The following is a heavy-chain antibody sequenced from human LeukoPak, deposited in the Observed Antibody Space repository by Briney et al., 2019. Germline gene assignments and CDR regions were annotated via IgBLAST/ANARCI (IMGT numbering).Heavy chain of an antibody. D-gene: IGHD5-18*01. Sequence: GGSLRLSCAASEFTFSSYAMHWVRQAPGKGLEWVAVIWYDGSDKYYADSAKGRFTISRDNSRNTLHLQMNSLRAEDTAVYYCARDSAAGGQLWLTYWGQGTLVTVSS. CDR1: EFTFSSYA. CDR3: ARDSAAGGQLWLTY. CDR2: IWYDGSDK. J-gene: IGHJ4*02. V-gene: IGHV3-33*01.